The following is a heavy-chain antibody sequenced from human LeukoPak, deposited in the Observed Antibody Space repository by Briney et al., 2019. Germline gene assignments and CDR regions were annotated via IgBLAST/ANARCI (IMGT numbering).Heavy chain of an antibody. V-gene: IGHV4-59*01. Sequence: PSETLSLTCTVSGGSISSYYWSWIRQPPGKGLEWIGYIYYSGSTNYNPSLKSRVTISVDTSKNQFSLKLSSVTAADTAVYYCARDRVECGGSCYQEYFQHWGQGTLVTVSS. D-gene: IGHD2-15*01. CDR1: GGSISSYY. J-gene: IGHJ1*01. CDR2: IYYSGST. CDR3: ARDRVECGGSCYQEYFQH.